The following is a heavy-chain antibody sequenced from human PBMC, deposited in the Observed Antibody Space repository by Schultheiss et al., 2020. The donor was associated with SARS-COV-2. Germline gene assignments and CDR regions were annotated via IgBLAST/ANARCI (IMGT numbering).Heavy chain of an antibody. Sequence: ASVKVSCKASGYTFTSYYMHWVRQAPGQGLEWMGIINPSGGSTSYAQKFQGRVTITADKSTSTAYMELSSLRSEDTAVYYCARVVGANYYDSSGYLDYWGQGTLVTVSS. V-gene: IGHV1-46*01. D-gene: IGHD3-22*01. CDR2: INPSGGST. J-gene: IGHJ4*02. CDR3: ARVVGANYYDSSGYLDY. CDR1: GYTFTSYY.